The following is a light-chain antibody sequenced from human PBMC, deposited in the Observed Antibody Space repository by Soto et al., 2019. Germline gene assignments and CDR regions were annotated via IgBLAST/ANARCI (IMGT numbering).Light chain of an antibody. V-gene: IGKV3-20*01. CDR1: PSVSSSK. CDR2: GAS. CDR3: QQYGISPWT. J-gene: IGKJ1*01. Sequence: EIVLTQSPGTLSLSPGERATLSCRASPSVSSSKLAWYQQKSGQAPRFLIYGASSRATGIPDRFSGSGSGTDFTLTISRLEPEDFAVYYCQQYGISPWTFGQGTKVELK.